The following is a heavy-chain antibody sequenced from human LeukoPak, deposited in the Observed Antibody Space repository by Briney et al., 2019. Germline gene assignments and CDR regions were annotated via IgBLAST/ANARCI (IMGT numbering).Heavy chain of an antibody. Sequence: PGGSLRLSCAASGFTFSSYAMHWVRQAPGKGLEWVSYISSSSSTIYYADSVKGRFTISRDNAKNSLYLQMNSLRAEDTAVYYCARDPRSSSMLWAFDIWGQGTMVTVSS. CDR3: ARDPRSSSMLWAFDI. D-gene: IGHD6-6*01. CDR1: GFTFSSYA. V-gene: IGHV3-48*01. J-gene: IGHJ3*02. CDR2: ISSSSSTI.